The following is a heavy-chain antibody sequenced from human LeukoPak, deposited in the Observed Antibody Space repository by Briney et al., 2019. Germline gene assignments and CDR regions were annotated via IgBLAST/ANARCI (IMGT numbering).Heavy chain of an antibody. CDR2: IKSDGSST. V-gene: IGHV3-74*01. CDR3: VRDNRSYNFDY. D-gene: IGHD1-26*01. Sequence: GGSLRLSCAASGFTFSRYWMHWVRQVPGKGLVWVSCIKSDGSSTSIADSAKGRFTNSRDNAKNIVYLQMNSLRAEDTAVYYCVRDNRSYNFDYWGQGTLVTVSS. J-gene: IGHJ4*02. CDR1: GFTFSRYW.